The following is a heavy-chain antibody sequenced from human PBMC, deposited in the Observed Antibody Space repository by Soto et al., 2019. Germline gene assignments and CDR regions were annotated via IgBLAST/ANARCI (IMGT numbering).Heavy chain of an antibody. J-gene: IGHJ4*02. V-gene: IGHV1-69*02. CDR2: IIPILGIA. Sequence: SVKVSCKASGGTFGSYTSSWVRQAPGQGLEWMGRIIPILGIANYAQKLQGRVTITAEKSTSTAYMELSSLRSEDTSVYYCALAYGDYVLGGYFDYWGQGTLVTVSS. CDR3: ALAYGDYVLGGYFDY. D-gene: IGHD4-17*01. CDR1: GGTFGSYT.